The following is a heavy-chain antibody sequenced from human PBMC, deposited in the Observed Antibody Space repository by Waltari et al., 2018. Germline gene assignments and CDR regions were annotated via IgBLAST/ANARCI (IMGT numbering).Heavy chain of an antibody. CDR2: IIPILGIA. V-gene: IGHV1-69*02. CDR3: ARASSGFTLGGDY. Sequence: QVQLVQSGAEVKKPGSSVKVSCKASGGTFSSYTISWVRRAPGQGLEWMGRIIPILGIANYAQKFQGRVTITADKSTSTAYMELSSLRSEDTAVYYCARASSGFTLGGDYWGQGTLVTVSS. CDR1: GGTFSSYT. D-gene: IGHD6-19*01. J-gene: IGHJ4*02.